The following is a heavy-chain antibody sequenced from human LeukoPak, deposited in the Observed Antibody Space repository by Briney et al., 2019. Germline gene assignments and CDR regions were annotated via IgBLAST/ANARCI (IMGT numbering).Heavy chain of an antibody. D-gene: IGHD6-13*01. CDR3: ARDYGGGWYQIDY. CDR1: GGSISSYY. J-gene: IGHJ4*02. CDR2: ISYSGST. Sequence: SETLSLTCTVSGGSISSYYWSWIRQLPGKGLEWIGYISYSGSTNYNPSLKSRLTISLDTSKRQFSLNLNSVTVADTALYYCARDYGGGWYQIDYWGQGTLVTVSS. V-gene: IGHV4-59*12.